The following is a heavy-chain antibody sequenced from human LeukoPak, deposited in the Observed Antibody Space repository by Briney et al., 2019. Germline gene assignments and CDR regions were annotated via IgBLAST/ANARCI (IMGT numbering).Heavy chain of an antibody. CDR2: IYSGGST. CDR1: GFTVSSNY. Sequence: GGSLRLSCAASGFTVSSNYMSWVRQAPGKGLEWVSVIYSGGSTYYADSVKGRFTISRDNSKNTMYLQINSLRAENTAVYYCARDYYDSSGNFGYWGQGTLVTVSS. V-gene: IGHV3-66*01. J-gene: IGHJ4*02. D-gene: IGHD3-22*01. CDR3: ARDYYDSSGNFGY.